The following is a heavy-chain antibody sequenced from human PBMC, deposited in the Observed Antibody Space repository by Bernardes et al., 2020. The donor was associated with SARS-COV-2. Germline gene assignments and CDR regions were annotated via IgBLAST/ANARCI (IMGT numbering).Heavy chain of an antibody. V-gene: IGHV3-74*03. D-gene: IGHD1-26*01. CDR2: VNSDGSRI. CDR3: AREESYVLGLSYHYYGMDV. J-gene: IGHJ6*02. Sequence: GGSLRLSCAASGFTVSVYWMHWVRQAPGKGLVWVARVNSDGSRITYADSVKGRFTISRDNAKNTLYLQMNSLRAEDTAVYYCAREESYVLGLSYHYYGMDVWGQGTTVTVSS. CDR1: GFTVSVYW.